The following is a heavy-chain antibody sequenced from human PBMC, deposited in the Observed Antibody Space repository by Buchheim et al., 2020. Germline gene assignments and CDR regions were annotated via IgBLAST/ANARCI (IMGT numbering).Heavy chain of an antibody. V-gene: IGHV3-30*04. D-gene: IGHD3-22*01. CDR3: ARDCSSQPFPSGYHLGIDY. CDR2: ISYDGSNK. Sequence: QVQLVESGGGVVQPGRSLRLSCAASGFTFSSYAMHWVRQAPGKGLEWVAVISYDGSNKYYADSVKGRFTISRDNSKNTLYLQMNSLRAEDTAVYYCARDCSSQPFPSGYHLGIDYWGQGTL. CDR1: GFTFSSYA. J-gene: IGHJ4*02.